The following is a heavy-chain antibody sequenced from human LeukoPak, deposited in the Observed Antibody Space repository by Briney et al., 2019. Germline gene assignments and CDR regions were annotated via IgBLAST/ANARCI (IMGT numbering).Heavy chain of an antibody. J-gene: IGHJ4*02. Sequence: PSETLSLTCTVSGGSISSYYWSWIRQPPGKGLEWIGYIYYSGSTNYNPSLKSRVTISVDTSKNQFSLKLSSVTAADTAVYYCARGSIAVAGTLTYWGQGTLVTVSS. CDR2: IYYSGST. CDR1: GGSISSYY. D-gene: IGHD6-19*01. CDR3: ARGSIAVAGTLTY. V-gene: IGHV4-59*01.